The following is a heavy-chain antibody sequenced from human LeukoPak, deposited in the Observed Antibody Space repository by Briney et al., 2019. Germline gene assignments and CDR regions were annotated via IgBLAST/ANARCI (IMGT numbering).Heavy chain of an antibody. D-gene: IGHD1-26*01. V-gene: IGHV3-11*04. CDR1: GFTFSDYY. J-gene: IGHJ4*02. Sequence: GGSLGLSCAASGFTFSDYYMSWIRQAPGKGLEWISYISSSGSTIYYADSVKGRFTISRDNAKNSLYLQMNSLRAEDTAVYCCARAGYSGSYYFDYWGQGTLVTVSS. CDR2: ISSSGSTI. CDR3: ARAGYSGSYYFDY.